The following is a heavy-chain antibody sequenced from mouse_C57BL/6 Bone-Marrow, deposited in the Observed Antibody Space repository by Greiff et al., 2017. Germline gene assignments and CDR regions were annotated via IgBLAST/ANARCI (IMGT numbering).Heavy chain of an antibody. V-gene: IGHV1-81*01. CDR1: GYTFTSYG. D-gene: IGHD2-4*01. Sequence: QVQLQQSGAELARPGASVKLSCKASGYTFTSYGISWVKQRTGQGLEWIGEIYPRSGNTYYNEKFKGKATLTADKSSSTAYMELRSLTSEDSAVYFCATYYDYEEFAYWGQGTLVTVSA. CDR3: ATYYDYEEFAY. J-gene: IGHJ3*01. CDR2: IYPRSGNT.